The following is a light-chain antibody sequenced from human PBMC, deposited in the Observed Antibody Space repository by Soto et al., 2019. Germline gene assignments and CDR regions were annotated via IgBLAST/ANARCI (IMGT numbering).Light chain of an antibody. CDR3: QQYGSSPWT. CDR1: QSVSSSW. V-gene: IGKV3-20*01. Sequence: EIVLTQSPATLSLSPGERATLSCRASQSVSSSWLAWYQQKPGQAPRLLIFGASSRAAGIPDRFSGSGSGTDFTLTDFTLTISRLEPEDFAVYYCQQYGSSPWTFGQGTKVEIK. CDR2: GAS. J-gene: IGKJ1*01.